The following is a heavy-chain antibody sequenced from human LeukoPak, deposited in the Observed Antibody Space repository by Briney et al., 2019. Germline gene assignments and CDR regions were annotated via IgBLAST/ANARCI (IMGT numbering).Heavy chain of an antibody. Sequence: SETLSLTCAVFGGSFSDFYWSWIRQTPGKGLEWIGEVDHTGGTKYNSSLKSRVTISVDTSKNQFSLKLSSVTAADTAVYYCARGKYYCSGDSCSPPFDYWGRGALVTASS. CDR1: GGSFSDFY. CDR3: ARGKYYCSGDSCSPPFDY. J-gene: IGHJ4*02. CDR2: VDHTGGT. V-gene: IGHV4-34*01. D-gene: IGHD2-15*01.